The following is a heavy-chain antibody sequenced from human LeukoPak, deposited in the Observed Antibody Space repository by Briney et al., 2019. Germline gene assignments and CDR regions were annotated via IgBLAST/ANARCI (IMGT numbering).Heavy chain of an antibody. CDR3: ARGRRVGATTGDAFDI. Sequence: GGSLRLSCAASGFTFSSYGMHWVRQAPGKGLEWVAFIRYDGSNKYYADSVKGRFTISRDNSKNTLYLQMNSLRAEDTALYYCARGRRVGATTGDAFDIWGQGTMVTVSS. CDR2: IRYDGSNK. CDR1: GFTFSSYG. V-gene: IGHV3-30*02. D-gene: IGHD1-26*01. J-gene: IGHJ3*02.